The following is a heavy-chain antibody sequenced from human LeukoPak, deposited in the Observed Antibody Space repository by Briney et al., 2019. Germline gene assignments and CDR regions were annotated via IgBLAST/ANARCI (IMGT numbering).Heavy chain of an antibody. CDR3: AKDKYSSGWHGFDY. V-gene: IGHV3-9*01. Sequence: GRSLRLSCAASGFTFDDYAMPWVRQAPGKGLEWVSGISWNSGSIGYADSAKGRFTISRDNAKNSLYLQMNSLRAEDTALYYCAKDKYSSGWHGFDYWGQGTLVTVSS. CDR2: ISWNSGSI. D-gene: IGHD6-19*01. CDR1: GFTFDDYA. J-gene: IGHJ4*02.